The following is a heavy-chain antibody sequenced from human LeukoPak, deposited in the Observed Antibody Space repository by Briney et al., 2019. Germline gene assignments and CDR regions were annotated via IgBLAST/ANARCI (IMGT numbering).Heavy chain of an antibody. D-gene: IGHD6-13*01. CDR1: GYTFTSYD. Sequence: GASVKVSCKASGYTFTSYDINWVRQATGQGLEWMGWMNPNSGNTGYAQKFQGRVTMTRNTSISTAYMELSSLRSEDTAVYYCARGYSSPNWFDPWGQGTLVTVSS. J-gene: IGHJ5*02. V-gene: IGHV1-8*01. CDR3: ARGYSSPNWFDP. CDR2: MNPNSGNT.